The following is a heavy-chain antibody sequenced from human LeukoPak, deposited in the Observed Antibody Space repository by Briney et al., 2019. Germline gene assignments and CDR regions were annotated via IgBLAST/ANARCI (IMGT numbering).Heavy chain of an antibody. D-gene: IGHD3-16*01. J-gene: IGHJ6*02. V-gene: IGHV4-34*01. Sequence: PSETLSLTCAVYGGSFSGYYWSWIRQPPEKGLEWIGEINHSGSTNYNPSLKSRVTISVDTSKNQFSLKLSSVTAADTAVYYCAGGNGMIHYYYYGMDVWGQGTTVTVSS. CDR1: GGSFSGYY. CDR2: INHSGST. CDR3: AGGNGMIHYYYYGMDV.